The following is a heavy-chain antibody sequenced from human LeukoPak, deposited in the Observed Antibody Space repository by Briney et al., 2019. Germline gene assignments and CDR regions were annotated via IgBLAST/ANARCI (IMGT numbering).Heavy chain of an antibody. CDR3: ARWSGEVPGDD. D-gene: IGHD3-10*01. Sequence: GASVKVSCKASGYTFTAYYIHWVRQAPGQGLEWRGRISPNTGDTTYAQKFQGRVTVTRDTSITTAYMELSRLRFDDTAVYYCARWSGEVPGDDWGQGTLVTVSS. J-gene: IGHJ4*02. CDR2: ISPNTGDT. CDR1: GYTFTAYY. V-gene: IGHV1-2*02.